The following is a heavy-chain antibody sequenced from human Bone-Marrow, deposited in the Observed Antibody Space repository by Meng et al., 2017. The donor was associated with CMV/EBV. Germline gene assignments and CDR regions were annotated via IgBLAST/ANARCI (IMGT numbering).Heavy chain of an antibody. CDR2: INHSGST. CDR3: ARDEQLVNSVYYYYYGMDV. V-gene: IGHV4-34*01. CDR1: GGSFSGYY. Sequence: GSLRLSCAVYGGSFSGYYWSWIRQPPGKGLEWIGEINHSGSTNYNPSLKSRVTISVDTSKNQFSLKLSSVTAADTAVYYCARDEQLVNSVYYYYYGMDVWGQGTTVTVSS. J-gene: IGHJ6*02. D-gene: IGHD6-6*01.